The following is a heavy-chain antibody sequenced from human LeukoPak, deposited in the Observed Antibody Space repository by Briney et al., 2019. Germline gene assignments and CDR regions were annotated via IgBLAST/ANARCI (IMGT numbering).Heavy chain of an antibody. D-gene: IGHD2-2*01. CDR2: MYHSGDT. J-gene: IGHJ5*02. CDR3: AKSKAHLSTSWYGTWFDP. Sequence: SETLSLTCTVSGYSVSSGYCWGWIRQPPGKGLEWIGSMYHSGDTYYNPSLKSRVTISVDTSKNQLSLKLSSVTAADTAVYYCAKSKAHLSTSWYGTWFDPWGQGTLVTVSS. V-gene: IGHV4-38-2*02. CDR1: GYSVSSGYC.